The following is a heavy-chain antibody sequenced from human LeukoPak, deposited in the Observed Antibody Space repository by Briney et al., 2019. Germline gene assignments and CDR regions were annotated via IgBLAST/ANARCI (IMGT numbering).Heavy chain of an antibody. CDR3: AKDGIAVAGSSAWY. CDR1: GFTFSSYA. D-gene: IGHD6-19*01. Sequence: GGSLRLSCAASGFTFSSYAMTWVRQAPGKGLGWVSGISDSGGSTYYADSVKGRFTTSRDNSKNTVYLQMNSLRAEGTAVYYCAKDGIAVAGSSAWYWGQGTQVTVSS. V-gene: IGHV3-23*01. CDR2: ISDSGGST. J-gene: IGHJ4*02.